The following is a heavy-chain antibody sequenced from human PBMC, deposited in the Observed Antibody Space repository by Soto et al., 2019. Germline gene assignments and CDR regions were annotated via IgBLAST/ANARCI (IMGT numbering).Heavy chain of an antibody. D-gene: IGHD1-26*01. CDR2: ISGSGGST. J-gene: IGHJ4*02. V-gene: IGHV3-23*01. Sequence: EVQLLESGGGLVQPGGSLRLSCAASGFTFSSYAMRWVRQAPVKGLEWVSAISGSGGSTYYXDSVKGRFTISRDNSKXXXXXXXXXXXXEDXAVXYXARRGSGSYYDYWGQGTLVTVSS. CDR3: ARRGSGSYYDY. CDR1: GFTFSSYA.